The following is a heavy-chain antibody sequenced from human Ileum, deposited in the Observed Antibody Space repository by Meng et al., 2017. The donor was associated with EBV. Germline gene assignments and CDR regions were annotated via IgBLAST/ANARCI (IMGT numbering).Heavy chain of an antibody. V-gene: IGHV4-4*02. CDR3: ASSDYYRSDY. D-gene: IGHD3-22*01. CDR1: GGSISRSDW. Sequence: QVPLQESGPGLVKSSETLSLTCAGSGGSISRSDWWSWVRQPPGKGLEWIGETSHSGSTNYSPSLKSRVTISLDKSKNQLSLKLNSVTAADTAVYYCASSDYYRSDYWGQGTLVTVSS. CDR2: TSHSGST. J-gene: IGHJ4*02.